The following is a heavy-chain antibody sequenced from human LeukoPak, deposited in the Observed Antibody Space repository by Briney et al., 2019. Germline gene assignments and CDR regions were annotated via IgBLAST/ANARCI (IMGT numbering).Heavy chain of an antibody. CDR3: ARGYRDSIGPCLDS. CDR2: INPSSGGT. Sequence: ASVKVSCKASGYTFTSYDINWVRQATGQGLEWMGWINPSSGGTNYAQKFQGRVTMTRDTSINTAYMELSSLTSDDTAVYFCARGYRDSIGPCLDSWGQGTLVTVSS. CDR1: GYTFTSYD. V-gene: IGHV1-2*02. J-gene: IGHJ5*01. D-gene: IGHD3-22*01.